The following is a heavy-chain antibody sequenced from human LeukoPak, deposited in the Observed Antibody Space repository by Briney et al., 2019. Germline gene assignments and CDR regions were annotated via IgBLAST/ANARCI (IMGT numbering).Heavy chain of an antibody. CDR1: GGTFSSYA. CDR2: IIPIFGKA. V-gene: IGHV1-69*13. CDR3: AKEIRNGDDQPGWN. D-gene: IGHD5-12*01. Sequence: SVKVSCKASGGTFSSYAISWVRQAPGQGLEWMGGIIPIFGKANYGQKFQGRVTITADESTSTAYMELSSLRSEDTAVYFCAKEIRNGDDQPGWNGGQGTLVTVSS. J-gene: IGHJ4*02.